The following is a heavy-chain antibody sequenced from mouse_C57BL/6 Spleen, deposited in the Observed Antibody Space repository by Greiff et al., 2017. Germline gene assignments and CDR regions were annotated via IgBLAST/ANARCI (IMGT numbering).Heavy chain of an antibody. CDR2: IYPGSGST. J-gene: IGHJ4*01. D-gene: IGHD1-2*01. Sequence: QVQLQQPGAELVKPGASVKMSCKASGYTFTSYWITWVKPRPGQGLEWIGDIYPGSGSTNYNEKFKSKATLTVDTSSSTADMQLSSLTSEDSAVYYCERKLRPATTRDAMDYWGQGTSVTVSS. V-gene: IGHV1-55*01. CDR3: ERKLRPATTRDAMDY. CDR1: GYTFTSYW.